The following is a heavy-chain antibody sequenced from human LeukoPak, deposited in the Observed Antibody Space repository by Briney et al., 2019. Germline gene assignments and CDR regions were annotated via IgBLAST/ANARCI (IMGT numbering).Heavy chain of an antibody. Sequence: PGGSLRLSCAASGFTFSSYNMNWVRQAPGKGLEWVSYISSSSSTIYYADSVKGRFTISRDNAKNSLYLQMNSLRAEDTAVYYCARGKSWYYYDSSGRGGWFDPWGQGTLVTVSS. J-gene: IGHJ5*02. CDR2: ISSSSSTI. V-gene: IGHV3-48*01. CDR3: ARGKSWYYYDSSGRGGWFDP. D-gene: IGHD3-22*01. CDR1: GFTFSSYN.